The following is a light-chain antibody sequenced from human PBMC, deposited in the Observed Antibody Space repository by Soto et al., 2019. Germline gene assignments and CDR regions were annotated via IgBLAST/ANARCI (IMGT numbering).Light chain of an antibody. Sequence: IQVGESPSGLASCGGGRVNIACRASQDIRNYLAWYQQKPGKAPTLLIYDASTLQSGVPSRFSGRGSGTKFSLTTSSLHPQDLATYYCLCYITYPWTFGQGTKVDI. CDR3: LCYITYPWT. J-gene: IGKJ1*01. CDR1: QDIRNY. V-gene: IGKV1-9*01. CDR2: DAS.